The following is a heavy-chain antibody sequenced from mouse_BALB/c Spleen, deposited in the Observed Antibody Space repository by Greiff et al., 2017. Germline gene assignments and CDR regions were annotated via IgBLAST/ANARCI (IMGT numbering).Heavy chain of an antibody. CDR1: GYTFTSYW. D-gene: IGHD1-1*01. CDR3: TRRDYGSSYWYFDV. V-gene: IGHV1-69*02. CDR2: IYPSDSYT. Sequence: QVHVKQPGAELVRPGASVKLSCKASGYTFTSYWINWVKQRPGQGLEWIGNIYPSDSYTNYNQKFKDKATLTVDKSSSTAYMQLSSPTSEDSAVYYCTRRDYGSSYWYFDVWGAGTTVTVSS. J-gene: IGHJ1*01.